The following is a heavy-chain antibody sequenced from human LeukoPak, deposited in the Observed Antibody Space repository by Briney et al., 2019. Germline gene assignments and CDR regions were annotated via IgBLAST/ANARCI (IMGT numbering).Heavy chain of an antibody. CDR1: GFTFSNYW. D-gene: IGHD6-6*01. V-gene: IGHV3-7*02. CDR3: ARVGYSSSSIDY. Sequence: HPGGSLRLSCAASGFTFSNYWMSWVRQVPGKGLEWVANIKQDGSQKYYVDSMKGRFTISRDNAKNSLFLQMSSLRAEDTAVYYCARVGYSSSSIDYWGQGTLVTVSS. CDR2: IKQDGSQK. J-gene: IGHJ4*02.